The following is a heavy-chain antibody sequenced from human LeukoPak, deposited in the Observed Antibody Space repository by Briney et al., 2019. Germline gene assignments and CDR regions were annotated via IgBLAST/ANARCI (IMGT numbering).Heavy chain of an antibody. Sequence: PGRSLRLSCADSDLTFGTYAMNWVRPAPGKGLEWVSSIRPKSTTKYYAESVKGRFNISRDNAKTPRYLQLKSPRAEDRVMYYCARRGGGYDTSGTPIDWLDPWGQGTLVTVSS. CDR3: ARRGGGYDTSGTPIDWLDP. CDR1: DLTFGTYA. D-gene: IGHD3-22*01. V-gene: IGHV3-48*04. CDR2: IRPKSTTK. J-gene: IGHJ5*02.